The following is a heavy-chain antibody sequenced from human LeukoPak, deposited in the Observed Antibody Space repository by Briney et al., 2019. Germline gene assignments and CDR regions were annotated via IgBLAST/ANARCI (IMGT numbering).Heavy chain of an antibody. Sequence: ASVKVSCKASGYSFTSNYIHWVRQAPGQGLEWMGMIYPRDGSTSYAQKFQGRVTVTRDTSTSTVHMELSGLRSEDTAVYYCARDKEAFDYGGQGPLFPASS. CDR3: ARDKEAFDY. CDR1: GYSFTSNY. V-gene: IGHV1-46*01. CDR2: IYPRDGST. J-gene: IGHJ4*02.